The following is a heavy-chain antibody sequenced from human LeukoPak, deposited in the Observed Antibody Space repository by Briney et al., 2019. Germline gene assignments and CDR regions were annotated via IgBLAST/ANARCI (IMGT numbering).Heavy chain of an antibody. CDR2: INSDG. Sequence: GGSLRLSCAASGFTFSSSWMHWVRQGPGKGLVCISRINSDGTYADSVKGRFTISRYNARNTLYLQMDSLRAEDTAVYYCARGGGYGGNSGWYFDLWGRGTLVTVSS. J-gene: IGHJ2*01. CDR1: GFTFSSSW. D-gene: IGHD4-23*01. CDR3: ARGGGYGGNSGWYFDL. V-gene: IGHV3-74*01.